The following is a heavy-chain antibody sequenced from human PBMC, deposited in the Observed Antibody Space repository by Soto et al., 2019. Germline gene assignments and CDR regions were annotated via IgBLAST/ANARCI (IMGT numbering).Heavy chain of an antibody. D-gene: IGHD3-22*01. J-gene: IGHJ4*02. V-gene: IGHV3-23*01. CDR3: AKERLPTYYYESSDC. Sequence: GGSLRLSCPASGFTFSNAWMSWVRQAPGKGLEWVSSFSGSGGSAYYADSVKGRFTISRDNSKNTLFLQMNSLRAEDTAVYYCAKERLPTYYYESSDCWGQGTLVTVSS. CDR1: GFTFSNAW. CDR2: FSGSGGSA.